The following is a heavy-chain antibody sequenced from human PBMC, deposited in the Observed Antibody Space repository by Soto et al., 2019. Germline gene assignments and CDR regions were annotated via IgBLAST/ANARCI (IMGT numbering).Heavy chain of an antibody. V-gene: IGHV4-4*07. J-gene: IGHJ5*02. CDR2: IYSSGST. CDR3: ARGQRFSDWFDP. Sequence: QVHLQESGPGLVKPSETLSLTSTVSGGAISTYYWTWIRQPAGKGLEWIGRIYSSGSTKYNPSLQSRVTMSLDTSNNQFSLRLTSVTAADTAVYYCARGQRFSDWFDPWGQGTLVTVSS. CDR1: GGAISTYY. D-gene: IGHD3-3*01.